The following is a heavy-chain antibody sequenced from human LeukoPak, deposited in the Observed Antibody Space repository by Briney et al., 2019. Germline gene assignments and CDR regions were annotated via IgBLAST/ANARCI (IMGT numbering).Heavy chain of an antibody. CDR2: VYHSGST. D-gene: IGHD2-15*01. CDR3: AKEGRGVTATPDYFEY. Sequence: KPSGTLSLTCAVSGGSISSSNWWSWVRQPPGKGLEWIGEVYHSGSTNYNPSLKSRVTISVDKSKNQFSLRLSSVTAADTAVYYCAKEGRGVTATPDYFEYWGQGTLVTVSS. J-gene: IGHJ4*02. CDR1: GGSISSSNW. V-gene: IGHV4-4*02.